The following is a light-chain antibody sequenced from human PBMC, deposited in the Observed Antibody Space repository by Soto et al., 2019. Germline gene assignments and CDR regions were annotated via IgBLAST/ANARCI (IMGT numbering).Light chain of an antibody. J-gene: IGLJ1*01. V-gene: IGLV1-40*01. Sequence: QPVLTQPPSVSGAPGQGVTISCTGSSSNIGAGYDAHWYQQLPGTAPKLLIYGNSNRPSGVPDRFSGSKSGTSASLAIAGLHAEDEADYYWQSYDSSLTGFYVFGTGTKVTVL. CDR3: QSYDSSLTGFYV. CDR2: GNS. CDR1: SSNIGAGYD.